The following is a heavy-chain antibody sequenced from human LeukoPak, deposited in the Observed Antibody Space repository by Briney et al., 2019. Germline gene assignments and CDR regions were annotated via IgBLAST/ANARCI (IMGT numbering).Heavy chain of an antibody. V-gene: IGHV4-30-4*01. J-gene: IGHJ4*02. CDR1: GGSISSGDYY. CDR2: IYYSGST. D-gene: IGHD2-15*01. CDR3: ARGVVVAAIHDYYFDY. Sequence: ASETLSRTCTVSGGSISSGDYYWSWIRQPPGKGLEWIGYIYYSGSTYYNPSLKSRVTISVDTSKNQFSLKLSSVTAADTAVYYCARGVVVAAIHDYYFDYWGQGTLVTVSS.